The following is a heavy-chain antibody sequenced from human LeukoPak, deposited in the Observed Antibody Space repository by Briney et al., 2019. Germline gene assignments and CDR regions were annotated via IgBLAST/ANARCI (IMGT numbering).Heavy chain of an antibody. CDR1: GYSISSGYY. D-gene: IGHD6-19*01. CDR3: ARGQWLVPIDY. CDR2: IYHSGST. Sequence: PSETLSLTCAVSGYSISSGYYWGWIRLPPGKGLEWIGTIYHSGSTYYNPSLKSRVTIAVDTSKNQFSLKLSSVTAADTAVYYCARGQWLVPIDYWGQGTPVTVSS. J-gene: IGHJ4*02. V-gene: IGHV4-38-2*01.